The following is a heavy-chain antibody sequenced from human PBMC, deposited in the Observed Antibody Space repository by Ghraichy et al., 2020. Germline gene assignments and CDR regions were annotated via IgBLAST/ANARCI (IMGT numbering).Heavy chain of an antibody. CDR2: ISTTGGSI. Sequence: GGSLRLSCTASGFTFRSYSMHWVRQAPGKGLEWVSYISTTGGSIHYADSVKGRFTISRDNAKNSLYLQMNRLRDEDTAVYYRASIQGIVVLPGASDAFDIWGQGTMVTVSS. CDR1: GFTFRSYS. CDR3: ASIQGIVVLPGASDAFDI. V-gene: IGHV3-48*02. J-gene: IGHJ3*02. D-gene: IGHD2-2*01.